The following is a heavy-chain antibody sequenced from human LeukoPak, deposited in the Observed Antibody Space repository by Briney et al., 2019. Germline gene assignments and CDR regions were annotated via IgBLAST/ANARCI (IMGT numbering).Heavy chain of an antibody. D-gene: IGHD1-26*01. Sequence: SETLSLTCTVSGGSISSGDYYWSWIRRPPGKGLEWIGYIYYSGSTYYNPSLKSRVTISVDTSKNQFSLKLSSVTAADTAVYYCARESGIVGATFDYWGQGTLVTVSS. V-gene: IGHV4-30-4*08. CDR1: GGSISSGDYY. CDR3: ARESGIVGATFDY. J-gene: IGHJ4*02. CDR2: IYYSGST.